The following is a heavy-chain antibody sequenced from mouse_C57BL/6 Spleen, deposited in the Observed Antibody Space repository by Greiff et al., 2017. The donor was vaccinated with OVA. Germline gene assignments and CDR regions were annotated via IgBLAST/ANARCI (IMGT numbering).Heavy chain of an antibody. CDR2: ISYDGSN. J-gene: IGHJ4*01. Sequence: EVKVEESGPGLVKPSQSLSLTCSVTGYSITSGYYWNWIRQFPGNKLEWMGYISYDGSNNYNPSLKNRISITRDTSKNQFFLKLNSVTTEDTATYYCAVYYDYLYAMDYWGQGTSVTVSS. D-gene: IGHD2-4*01. CDR3: AVYYDYLYAMDY. CDR1: GYSITSGYY. V-gene: IGHV3-6*01.